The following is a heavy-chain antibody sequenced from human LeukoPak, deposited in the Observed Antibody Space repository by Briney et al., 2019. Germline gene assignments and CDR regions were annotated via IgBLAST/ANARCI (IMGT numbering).Heavy chain of an antibody. V-gene: IGHV1-18*01. D-gene: IGHD3-10*01. J-gene: IGHJ4*02. Sequence: GASVKVSCKASGYTYTSYGISWVRQAPGQGLEWMGWISAYNGYTNYARKLQGRVTMTTDTPTSTAYMELRSLRSDDTAVYYCARGGAGSYYWPLDYWGQGTLVTVSS. CDR2: ISAYNGYT. CDR3: ARGGAGSYYWPLDY. CDR1: GYTYTSYG.